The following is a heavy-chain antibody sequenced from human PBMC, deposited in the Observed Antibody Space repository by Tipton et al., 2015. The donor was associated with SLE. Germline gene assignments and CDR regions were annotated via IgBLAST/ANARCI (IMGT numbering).Heavy chain of an antibody. J-gene: IGHJ4*02. CDR2: IYHSGCT. CDR1: GGSISSSNR. Sequence: SLRLSCAVSGGSISSSNRWSWVRHPPGKGLEWIGEIYHSGCTNYTPSLKSRVTISVDTSKNQFSLKLSSVTAADTAVYYCAPNDALGGYWGQGTLVTVSS. CDR3: APNDALGGY. V-gene: IGHV4-4*02. D-gene: IGHD3-16*01.